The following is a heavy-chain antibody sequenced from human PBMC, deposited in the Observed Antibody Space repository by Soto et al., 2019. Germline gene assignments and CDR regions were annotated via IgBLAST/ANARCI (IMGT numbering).Heavy chain of an antibody. CDR3: AGDYGGFEARFDP. Sequence: QVQLQESGPGLVKPSETLCLTCIVSGDPISSYYWSWIRQPPGKGLEWIGYIFYTGTTKYNPSLKSRVTISVDTSKNQLSLNLSSVTAADTAVYYCAGDYGGFEARFDPWGQGTLVTVSS. CDR2: IFYTGTT. CDR1: GDPISSYY. V-gene: IGHV4-59*01. D-gene: IGHD5-12*01. J-gene: IGHJ5*02.